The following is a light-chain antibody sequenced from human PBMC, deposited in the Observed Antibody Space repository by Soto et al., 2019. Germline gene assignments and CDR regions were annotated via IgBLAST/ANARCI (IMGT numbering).Light chain of an antibody. CDR2: GAS. V-gene: IGKV3-20*01. CDR1: QRVGSDH. J-gene: IGKJ2*01. CDR3: QQYGSSPYT. Sequence: EIVLTQTPGTLSLSPGERATLSFRASQRVGSDHLAWYQQKPGQAPRLLLYGASNRASGIPVRFSGSGYGTDFTLTISRLEPEDFAVYSCQQYGSSPYTFGQGTKLEI.